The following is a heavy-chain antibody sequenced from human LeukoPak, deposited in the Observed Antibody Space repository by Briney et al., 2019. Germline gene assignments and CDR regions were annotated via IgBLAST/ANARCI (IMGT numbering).Heavy chain of an antibody. J-gene: IGHJ6*03. CDR3: GRGIYGGAYMDV. Sequence: SETLSLTCTVSGASISSESYYWNWIRQPAGKGLEWIGRMLITGSTNYNSSLRSRASISIDTSKNQFSLKLSSMTAADTAVYYCGRGIYGGAYMDVWGKGTTVTVSS. V-gene: IGHV4-61*02. CDR1: GASISSESYY. CDR2: MLITGST. D-gene: IGHD3-16*01.